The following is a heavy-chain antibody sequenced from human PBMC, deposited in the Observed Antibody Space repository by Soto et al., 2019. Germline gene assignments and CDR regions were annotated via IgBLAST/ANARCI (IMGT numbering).Heavy chain of an antibody. V-gene: IGHV4-31*03. CDR1: GGSISSGVYY. J-gene: IGHJ5*02. Sequence: PSETLSLTCTVSGGSISSGVYYGRWIRQHPGKGLEWIGYIYYSGSTYYNPSLKSRVTISVDTSKNQFSLKLSSVTAADTAVYYCARDGRGVPFFDPWAREPWSPSPQ. CDR3: ARDGRGVPFFDP. CDR2: IYYSGST. D-gene: IGHD3-10*01.